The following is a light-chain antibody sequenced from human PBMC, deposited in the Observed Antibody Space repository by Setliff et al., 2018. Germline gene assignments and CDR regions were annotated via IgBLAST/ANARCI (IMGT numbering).Light chain of an antibody. Sequence: QSALTQPASVSGSPGQSITISCAGTSSDVGAYNLVSWYQQHPGKGPKVLIYEVTKRPPGVSTRFSGSKSGDTASLTISGLQAEDEADYHCASYIGSSTYVFGSGTKVTVL. CDR2: EVT. CDR3: ASYIGSSTYV. CDR1: SSDVGAYNL. J-gene: IGLJ1*01. V-gene: IGLV2-23*02.